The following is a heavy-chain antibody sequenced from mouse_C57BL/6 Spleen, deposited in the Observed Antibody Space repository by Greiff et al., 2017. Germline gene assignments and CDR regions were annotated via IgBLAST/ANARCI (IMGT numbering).Heavy chain of an antibody. J-gene: IGHJ2*01. D-gene: IGHD1-1*01. CDR2: ISPGAGDT. V-gene: IGHV1-80*01. Sequence: VKLMESGAELVKPGASVKISCKASGYAFSSYWMNWVKQRPGKGLEWIGQISPGAGDTNSNGKFKGKATLTADKSSSTAYMQLSSLTSEDSAVYFCARSSITTVAHYWGQGTTLTVSS. CDR1: GYAFSSYW. CDR3: ARSSITTVAHY.